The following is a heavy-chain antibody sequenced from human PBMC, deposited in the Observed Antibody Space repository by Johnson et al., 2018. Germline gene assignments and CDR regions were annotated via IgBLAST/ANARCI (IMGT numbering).Heavy chain of an antibody. CDR1: GGTFSSYA. J-gene: IGHJ3*02. CDR3: ARDGVVGAGYNSDAFDI. V-gene: IGHV1-69*01. CDR2: IIPIFGTA. Sequence: QVQLVESGAEVKKPGSSVKVSCKASGGTFSSYAISWVRQAPGQGLEWMGGIIPIFGTANYAQKFQGRVTITADESTSTAYMELSSLGSEDTAGYYRARDGVVGAGYNSDAFDIWGQGTMVTVSS. D-gene: IGHD5-24*01.